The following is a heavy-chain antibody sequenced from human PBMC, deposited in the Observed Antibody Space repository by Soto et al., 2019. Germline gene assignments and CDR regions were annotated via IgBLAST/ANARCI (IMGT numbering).Heavy chain of an antibody. CDR2: IYYIGIT. CDR1: GASISNYY. D-gene: IGHD3-3*01. Sequence: PSETLSLTCTVSGASISNYYWGWIRQPPGKGLEYIGYIYYIGITNYNPSLKSRVTISADTSKNQFSLKMTSVTAADTAVYYCATEGKILGVVSSFDYWGQGTLVTVSS. V-gene: IGHV4-59*01. J-gene: IGHJ4*02. CDR3: ATEGKILGVVSSFDY.